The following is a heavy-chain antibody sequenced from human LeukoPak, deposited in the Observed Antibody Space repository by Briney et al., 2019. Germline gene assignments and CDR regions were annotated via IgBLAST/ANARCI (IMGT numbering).Heavy chain of an antibody. D-gene: IGHD5-24*01. CDR3: ATQRDGYNSPFDY. Sequence: PGGSLRLSCAASGFTFSSYNMNWVRQAPGKGLEWVSYISSSSSTIYYADSVKGRFTISRDNAKNSLYLQMNSLRAEDTAVYYCATQRDGYNSPFDYWGQGTLVTVSS. CDR2: ISSSSSTI. J-gene: IGHJ4*02. CDR1: GFTFSSYN. V-gene: IGHV3-48*01.